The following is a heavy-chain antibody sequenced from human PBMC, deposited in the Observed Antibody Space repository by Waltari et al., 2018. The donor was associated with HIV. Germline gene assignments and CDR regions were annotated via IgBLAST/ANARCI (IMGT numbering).Heavy chain of an antibody. CDR1: GHTLSELS. J-gene: IGHJ6*02. CDR3: ATDFSGMVRAYSYYSLDV. Sequence: QVQLVQSGAEVKKPGASVKVSCKVSGHTLSELSMHWVRQVPGKGLEWMGNFDPEDDETIYAQKFQGRVTMTEDTSSDTAYMELSSLTSGDTAVYYCATDFSGMVRAYSYYSLDVWGQWTTVTVSS. D-gene: IGHD3-10*01. V-gene: IGHV1-24*01. CDR2: FDPEDDET.